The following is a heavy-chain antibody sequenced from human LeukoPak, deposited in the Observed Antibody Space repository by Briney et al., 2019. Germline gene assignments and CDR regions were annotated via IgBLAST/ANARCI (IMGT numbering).Heavy chain of an antibody. CDR3: ARDPVDEPGVDY. CDR1: GYTFTGYY. J-gene: IGHJ4*02. V-gene: IGHV1-2*02. D-gene: IGHD1-14*01. Sequence: ASVKVSCKASGYTFTGYYLHWVRQAPGQGLEWMGWINPNSGGTNYAQKFQGRVTMTRDTSISTAYMELSRLRSDDTAVYYCARDPVDEPGVDYWGQGTLVTVSS. CDR2: INPNSGGT.